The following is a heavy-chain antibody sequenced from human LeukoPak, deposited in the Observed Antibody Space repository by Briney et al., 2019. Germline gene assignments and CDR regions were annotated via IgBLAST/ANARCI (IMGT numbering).Heavy chain of an antibody. J-gene: IGHJ4*02. CDR1: GDSVSSNSAG. Sequence: SQTLSLTCAISGDSVSSNSAGWTWIRQSPSRGLEWLGRTYYRSKWYSDYAVSVKSRITINPDTSKNHFSLQLNSVTPEDTAVYYCARSTAGRCDYWGQGALVTVSS. D-gene: IGHD2-2*01. V-gene: IGHV6-1*01. CDR2: TYYRSKWYS. CDR3: ARSTAGRCDY.